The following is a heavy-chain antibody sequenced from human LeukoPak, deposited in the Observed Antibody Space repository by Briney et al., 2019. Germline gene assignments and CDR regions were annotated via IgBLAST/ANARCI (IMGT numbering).Heavy chain of an antibody. CDR3: AKDTLRAGYSSGWFNY. Sequence: PGGSLRLSCTASGFTFDDYAMHWVRQAPGKGLEWVSGISWNSGSIGYADSVKGRFTISRDNAKNSLYLQMNSLRAEDTALYYCAKDTLRAGYSSGWFNYWGQGTLVTVSS. J-gene: IGHJ4*02. CDR2: ISWNSGSI. V-gene: IGHV3-9*01. CDR1: GFTFDDYA. D-gene: IGHD6-19*01.